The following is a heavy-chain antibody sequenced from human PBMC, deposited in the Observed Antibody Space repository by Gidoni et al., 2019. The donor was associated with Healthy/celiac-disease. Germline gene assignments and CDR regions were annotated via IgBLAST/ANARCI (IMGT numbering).Heavy chain of an antibody. J-gene: IGHJ4*02. CDR3: ASAAAYCSGGSCYSSY. Sequence: QGQLVQSGAEVKKPGSSVKVACKAYGGTFSSYAISWVRQAPGQGLEWMGGIIPIFGTANYAQKFQGRVTITADESTSTAYMELSSLRSEDTAVYYCASAAAYCSGGSCYSSYWGQGTLVTVSS. D-gene: IGHD2-15*01. CDR1: GGTFSSYA. CDR2: IIPIFGTA. V-gene: IGHV1-69*01.